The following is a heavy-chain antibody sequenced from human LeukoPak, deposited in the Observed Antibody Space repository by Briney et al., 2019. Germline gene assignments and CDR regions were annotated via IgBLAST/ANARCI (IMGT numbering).Heavy chain of an antibody. Sequence: GGSLRLSCAASGFTFSSYSMNWVRQAPGKGLVWVSSISSSSSYIYYADSVKGRFTISGDNAKNSLYLQMNSLRAEDTAVYYCARRIAVAAVSEFDYWGQGTLVTVSS. CDR3: ARRIAVAAVSEFDY. CDR2: ISSSSSYI. D-gene: IGHD6-19*01. CDR1: GFTFSSYS. J-gene: IGHJ4*02. V-gene: IGHV3-21*01.